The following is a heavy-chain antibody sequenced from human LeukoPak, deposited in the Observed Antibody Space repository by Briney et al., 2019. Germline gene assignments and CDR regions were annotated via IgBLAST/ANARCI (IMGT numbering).Heavy chain of an antibody. D-gene: IGHD6-13*01. CDR3: ARDEGFSSIAAAEGSYYFDY. CDR1: GFTFSSYG. J-gene: IGHJ4*02. Sequence: QTGGSLRLSCAASGFTFSSYGMHWVRQAPGKGLEWVAVIWYDGSNKYYADSVKGRFTISRDNSKNTLYLQMNSLRAEDTAVYYCARDEGFSSIAAAEGSYYFDYWGQGTLVTVSS. CDR2: IWYDGSNK. V-gene: IGHV3-33*08.